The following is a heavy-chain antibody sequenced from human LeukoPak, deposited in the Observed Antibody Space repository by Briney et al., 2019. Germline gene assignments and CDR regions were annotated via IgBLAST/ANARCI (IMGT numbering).Heavy chain of an antibody. J-gene: IGHJ4*02. V-gene: IGHV3-23*01. CDR3: AKGYDFWSGYPRY. CDR2: ISGSGGST. D-gene: IGHD3-3*01. Sequence: GGSLRLSCAASGFTFSSYAMSWVRQAPGKGLEWVSAISGSGGSTYYADSVKGRFTISRDNSKNTLYLQMNSLRAEDMAVYYCAKGYDFWSGYPRYWGQGTLVTVSS. CDR1: GFTFSSYA.